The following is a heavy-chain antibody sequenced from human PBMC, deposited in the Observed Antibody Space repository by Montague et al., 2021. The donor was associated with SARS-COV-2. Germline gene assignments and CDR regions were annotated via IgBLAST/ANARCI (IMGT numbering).Heavy chain of an antibody. V-gene: IGHV3-53*01. J-gene: IGHJ4*02. CDR2: IYSSGST. D-gene: IGHD4-23*01. CDR1: GFTVSSNY. CDR3: ARDAGGNLPTSFDY. Sequence: SLRLSCAASGFTVSSNYMSWVRQAPGKGLEWVSVIYSSGSTYYADSVKGRFTISRDNSKNTLYLQMNSLRAEDTAVYYCARDAGGNLPTSFDYWGQGTLVTVSS.